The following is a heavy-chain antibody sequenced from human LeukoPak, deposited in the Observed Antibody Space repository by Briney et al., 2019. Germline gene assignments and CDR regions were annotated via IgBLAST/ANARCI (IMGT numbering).Heavy chain of an antibody. CDR2: IYTGGST. V-gene: IGHV3-53*01. D-gene: IGHD3-10*01. Sequence: GGSLRLSCLASGFIVSSKHMICVREAPGKPLEPFSVIYTGGSTYYAGSVKGRFAISRDNSKNTLYLQMNSLRADDTAVYYCAKSYGSGTSLSAFDVWGPGTMVTVSS. J-gene: IGHJ3*01. CDR3: AKSYGSGTSLSAFDV. CDR1: GFIVSSKH.